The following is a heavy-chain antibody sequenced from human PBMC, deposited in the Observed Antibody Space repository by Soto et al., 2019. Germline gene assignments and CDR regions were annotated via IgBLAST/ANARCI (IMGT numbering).Heavy chain of an antibody. CDR1: GFIFSNYG. CDR2: ISYDGGET. Sequence: QVQLVESGGGVVHPGRSLSLSCAGSGFIFSNYGMHWVRQAPGKGLEWVAFISYDGGETFYADSVKGRLTISRDNSKSTVFLHMNSLKKEDTAVYYCAITSVADASFDYWGQGTLVTVSS. V-gene: IGHV3-30*03. D-gene: IGHD5-12*01. CDR3: AITSVADASFDY. J-gene: IGHJ4*02.